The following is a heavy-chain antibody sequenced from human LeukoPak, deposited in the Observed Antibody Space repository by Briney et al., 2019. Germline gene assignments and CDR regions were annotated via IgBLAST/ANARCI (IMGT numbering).Heavy chain of an antibody. CDR3: ARDGYSYGYPWFDP. CDR2: IYTGGDT. J-gene: IGHJ5*02. D-gene: IGHD5-18*01. V-gene: IGHV3-53*01. CDR1: GFTVSSNY. Sequence: PGGSLRLSCAASGFTVSSNYMSWVRQAPGKGLEWVSVIYTGGDTYYADSVKGRFTISRDNSKNTLYLQMNSLRAEDTAVYYCARDGYSYGYPWFDPWGQGTLVTVSS.